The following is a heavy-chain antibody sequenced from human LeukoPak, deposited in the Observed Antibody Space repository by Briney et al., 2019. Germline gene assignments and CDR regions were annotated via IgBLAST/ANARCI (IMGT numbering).Heavy chain of an antibody. CDR3: AKNTGSGFYFYFDY. CDR1: EFTFDDYG. CDR2: INWNGGST. D-gene: IGHD3-22*01. J-gene: IGHJ4*02. Sequence: GGSLRLSCAASEFTFDDYGMSWVRQAPGKGLEWVSGINWNGGSTGYADSVKGRFTISGDNAKHSLSLQMNSLRAEDTALYYCAKNTGSGFYFYFDYWGQGTLVIVSS. V-gene: IGHV3-20*04.